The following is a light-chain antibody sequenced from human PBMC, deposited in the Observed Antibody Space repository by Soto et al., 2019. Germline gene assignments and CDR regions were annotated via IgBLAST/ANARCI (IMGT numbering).Light chain of an antibody. CDR2: KAS. J-gene: IGKJ1*01. CDR1: QSISSW. CDR3: QHYNSYSEA. Sequence: DIQMTQSPSTLSASVVDRVTITCLASQSISSWLAWYQQKPGKAPKLLIYKASTLKSGVPSRFSGSGSGTEFTLTISSLQPDDFATYYCQHYNSYSEAFGQGTKMDIK. V-gene: IGKV1-5*03.